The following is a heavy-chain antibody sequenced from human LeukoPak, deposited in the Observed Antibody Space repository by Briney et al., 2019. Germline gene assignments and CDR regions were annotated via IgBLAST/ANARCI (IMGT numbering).Heavy chain of an antibody. CDR3: ARWGSVIVGAPDAFDI. CDR1: GYTFTSYD. Sequence: ASVKVSCKASGYTFTSYDINWVRQATGQGLEWMGWINPNSGGTNYAQKFQGRVTMTRDTSISTAYMELSRLRSDDTAVYYCARWGSVIVGAPDAFDIWGQGTMVTVSS. J-gene: IGHJ3*02. V-gene: IGHV1-2*02. D-gene: IGHD1-26*01. CDR2: INPNSGGT.